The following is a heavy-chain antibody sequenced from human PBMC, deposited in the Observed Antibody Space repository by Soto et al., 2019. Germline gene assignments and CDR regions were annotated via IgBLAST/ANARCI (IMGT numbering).Heavy chain of an antibody. Sequence: QVQLVQSGAEVKKPGSSVKVSCKASGGTFSSYTISWVRQAPGQGLEWMGRIIPILGIANYAQKFQGRGTITADKSTSPAYMVLSSLRSEDTAVYYCARDALFGVNTYEHWFDPWGQGTLVTVSS. CDR3: ARDALFGVNTYEHWFDP. J-gene: IGHJ5*02. CDR1: GGTFSSYT. V-gene: IGHV1-69*08. CDR2: IIPILGIA. D-gene: IGHD3-10*01.